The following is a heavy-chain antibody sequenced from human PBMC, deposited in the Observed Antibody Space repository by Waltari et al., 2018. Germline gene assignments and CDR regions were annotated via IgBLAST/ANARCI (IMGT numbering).Heavy chain of an antibody. J-gene: IGHJ5*02. V-gene: IGHV3-23*04. CDR2: ISGSGGST. Sequence: EVQLVESGGGLVQPGGSLRLSCAASGFTFSSYAMSWVRQAPGKGLEWVSAISGSGGSTYYADSVKGRFTISRDNSKNTLYLQMNSLRAEDTAVYYCAKDRAYIWGSPPGDWFDPWGQGTLVTVSS. CDR3: AKDRAYIWGSPPGDWFDP. D-gene: IGHD3-16*01. CDR1: GFTFSSYA.